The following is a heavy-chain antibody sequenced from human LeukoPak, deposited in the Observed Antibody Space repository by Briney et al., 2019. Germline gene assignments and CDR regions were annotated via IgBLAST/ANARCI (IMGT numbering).Heavy chain of an antibody. D-gene: IGHD6-13*01. CDR3: AKDEVSSWFLYYFDY. Sequence: GGSLRLSCAASGFTFSSYAMSWVRQAPGKGLEWVSAISGSGGSTYYADSVKGRFTISRDNSKNTLYLQMNSLRAADTAVYYCAKDEVSSWFLYYFDYWGQGTLVTVSS. CDR1: GFTFSSYA. V-gene: IGHV3-23*01. CDR2: ISGSGGST. J-gene: IGHJ4*02.